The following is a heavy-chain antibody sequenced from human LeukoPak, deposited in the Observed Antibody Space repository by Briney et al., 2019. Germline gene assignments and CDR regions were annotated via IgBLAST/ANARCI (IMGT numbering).Heavy chain of an antibody. V-gene: IGHV3-74*01. Sequence: GGSLRLSCAASGFTFSSYSMNWVRQAPGKGLVWVSRINSDGSSTSYADSVKGRFTISRDNAKNTLYLQMNSLRAEDTAVYYCARGTWATLYYYYMDVWGKGTTVTVSS. J-gene: IGHJ6*03. D-gene: IGHD5-24*01. CDR3: ARGTWATLYYYYMDV. CDR1: GFTFSSYS. CDR2: INSDGSST.